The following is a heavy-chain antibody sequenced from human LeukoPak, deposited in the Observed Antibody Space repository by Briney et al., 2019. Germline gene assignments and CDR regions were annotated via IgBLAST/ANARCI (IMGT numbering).Heavy chain of an antibody. D-gene: IGHD6-13*01. CDR2: ISYDGSNK. V-gene: IGHV3-30*18. CDR1: GFTFSSYG. CDR3: AKEIVKYSSSWQHFDY. Sequence: GRSLRLPCAASGFTFSSYGMHWVRQAPGKGLEWVAVISYDGSNKYYADSVKGRFTISRDNSKNTLYLQMNSLRAEDTAVYYCAKEIVKYSSSWQHFDYWGQGTLVTVSS. J-gene: IGHJ4*02.